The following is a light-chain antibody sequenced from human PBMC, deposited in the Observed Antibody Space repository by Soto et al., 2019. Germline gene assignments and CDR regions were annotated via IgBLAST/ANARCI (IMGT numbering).Light chain of an antibody. Sequence: DIQMTQSPSSLSASVGYRFTITCRASQSISSYLNWYQQKPGKAPKLLIYAASSLQSGVPSRFSGSGFGTDFTLTISSLQPEDSGIYYCQQADTFPIAFGQGTRLEIK. CDR3: QQADTFPIA. CDR2: AAS. CDR1: QSISSY. V-gene: IGKV1-39*01. J-gene: IGKJ5*01.